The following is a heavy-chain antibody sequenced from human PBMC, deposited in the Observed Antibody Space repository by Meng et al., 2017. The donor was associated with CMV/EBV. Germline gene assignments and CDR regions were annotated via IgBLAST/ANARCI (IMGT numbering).Heavy chain of an antibody. CDR1: GSGFIVSNLW. V-gene: IGHV3-15*01. Sequence: EVQLVESGGGLVKAGGSLRLSCSGSGSGFIVSNLWIKWVPQVPGKGLEWVGRIKSKFGGETTDYAAPVKGRFTISRDDSRNTLYLYMNRLKTEDTAVYYCTTDRPRSGGKTHDYWGQGTLVTVSS. CDR2: IKSKFGGETT. CDR3: TTDRPRSGGKTHDY. J-gene: IGHJ4*02. D-gene: IGHD4-23*01.